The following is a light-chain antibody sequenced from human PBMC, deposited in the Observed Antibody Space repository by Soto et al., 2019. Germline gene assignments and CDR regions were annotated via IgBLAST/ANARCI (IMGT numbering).Light chain of an antibody. CDR1: QSVRSY. CDR2: DAS. V-gene: IGKV3-11*01. Sequence: IVLTHAPATLSCSPGEIATLSCRASQSVRSYLAWYQQKPGQAPRLLIYDASNRATGIPARFSGSGSGTDFTLTISSLQSEDFAVYYCQQYNNWPPLTFGGGTKVDIK. J-gene: IGKJ4*01. CDR3: QQYNNWPPLT.